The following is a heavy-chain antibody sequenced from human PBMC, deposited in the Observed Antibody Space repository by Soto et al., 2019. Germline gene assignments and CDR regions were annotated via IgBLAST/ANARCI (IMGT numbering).Heavy chain of an antibody. D-gene: IGHD2-2*01. CDR3: ERGDIVVVPAARANWFDP. Sequence: SETLSLTCTVSGGSISSGGYYWSWIRQHPGKGLEWIGYIYYSGSTYYNPSLKSRVTISVDTSKNQFSMKLSSVTAADTAVYSCERGDIVVVPAARANWFDPWGQGTLVTVSS. CDR2: IYYSGST. CDR1: GGSISSGGYY. V-gene: IGHV4-31*03. J-gene: IGHJ5*02.